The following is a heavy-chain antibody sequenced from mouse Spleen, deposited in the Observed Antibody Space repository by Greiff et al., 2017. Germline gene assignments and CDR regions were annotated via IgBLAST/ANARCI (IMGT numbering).Heavy chain of an antibody. V-gene: IGHV5-17*01. Sequence: EVKVVESGGGLVKPGGSLKLSCAASGFTFSDYGMHWVRQAPEKGLEWVAYISSGSSTIYYADTVKGRFTISRDNAKNTLFLQMTSLRSEDTAMYYCASNRYGYFDYWGQGTTLTVSS. CDR2: ISSGSSTI. D-gene: IGHD2-14*01. CDR3: ASNRYGYFDY. J-gene: IGHJ2*01. CDR1: GFTFSDYG.